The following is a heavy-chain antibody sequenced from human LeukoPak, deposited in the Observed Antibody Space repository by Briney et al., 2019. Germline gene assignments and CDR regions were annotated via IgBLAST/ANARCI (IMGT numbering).Heavy chain of an antibody. V-gene: IGHV3-30*18. CDR3: AKDGVRGALDAIDI. D-gene: IGHD1-26*01. J-gene: IGHJ3*02. CDR1: GFTFRSYD. Sequence: PGRSLRLSCAASGFTFRSYDMHWVRQAPGKGLEWVALISYDGSKTHYGGSVKGRFTISRDNSKKTMFLQMNSLRAEDTAVYYCAKDGVRGALDAIDIWGQGTMVTVSS. CDR2: ISYDGSKT.